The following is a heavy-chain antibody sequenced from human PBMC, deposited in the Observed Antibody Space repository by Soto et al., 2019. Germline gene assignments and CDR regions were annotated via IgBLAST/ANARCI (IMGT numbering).Heavy chain of an antibody. CDR1: GGSFSVYY. Sequence: SETLSLTCAVYGGSFSVYYWSWIRQPPGKGLEWIGEINHSGSTNYNPSLKSRVTISVDTSKNQFSLKLSSVTAADTAVYYCAIDLPDDYGDYMGYWGQGTLVTVSS. V-gene: IGHV4-34*01. J-gene: IGHJ4*02. CDR2: INHSGST. CDR3: AIDLPDDYGDYMGY. D-gene: IGHD4-17*01.